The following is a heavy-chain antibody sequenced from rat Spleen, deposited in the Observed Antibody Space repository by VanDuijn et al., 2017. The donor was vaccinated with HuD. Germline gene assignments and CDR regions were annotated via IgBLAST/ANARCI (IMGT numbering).Heavy chain of an antibody. V-gene: IGHV5-7*01. D-gene: IGHD4-3*01. CDR2: ISYDGSST. CDR3: VRQDTSGYSNWFAY. Sequence: EVQLVESGGGLVQPGRSLKLSCAASGFTFSDYYMAWVRQAPTKGLEWVATISYDGSSTYYRDSVKGRFTISRDNAKSTLYFLMDSLRSEDTATYYCVRQDTSGYSNWFAYWGQGTLVTVSS. J-gene: IGHJ3*01. CDR1: GFTFSDYY.